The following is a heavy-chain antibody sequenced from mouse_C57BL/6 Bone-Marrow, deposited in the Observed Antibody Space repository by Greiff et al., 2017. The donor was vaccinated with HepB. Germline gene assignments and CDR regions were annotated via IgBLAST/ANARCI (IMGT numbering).Heavy chain of an antibody. J-gene: IGHJ2*01. V-gene: IGHV1-55*01. CDR3: ARWGRPYYFDY. Sequence: QVHVKQPGAELVKPGASVKMSCKASGYTFTSYWITWVKQRPGQGLEWIGDIYPGSGSTNYNEKFKSKATLTVDTSSSTAYMQLSSLTSEDSAVYYCARWGRPYYFDYWGQGTTLTVSS. CDR2: IYPGSGST. CDR1: GYTFTSYW.